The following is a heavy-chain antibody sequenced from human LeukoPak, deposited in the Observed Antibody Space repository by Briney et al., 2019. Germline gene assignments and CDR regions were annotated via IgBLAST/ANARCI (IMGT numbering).Heavy chain of an antibody. CDR1: GFTFSTYW. V-gene: IGHV3-7*03. Sequence: PGGSLRLSCEASGFTFSTYWMSWVRQAPGKGLECVANIKKDGSEKYYVDSVKGRFTISRDNAKNSLYLQMSSLRVEDTAVYYCARDLSCGGWGYPCFESWGQGALVTVSS. D-gene: IGHD2-21*01. J-gene: IGHJ4*02. CDR2: IKKDGSEK. CDR3: ARDLSCGGWGYPCFES.